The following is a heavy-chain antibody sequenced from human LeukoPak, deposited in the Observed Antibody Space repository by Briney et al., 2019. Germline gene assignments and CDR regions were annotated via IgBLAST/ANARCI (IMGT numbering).Heavy chain of an antibody. CDR1: GFTFRNYW. V-gene: IGHV3-7*01. Sequence: PGGSLRLSCVASGFTFRNYWMSWVRQAPGRGLEWEANINQDGSGEYYVDSVKGRFTISRDNAKNSLHLQMNSLRAEDTAIFYCARSQRGSFDYWGQGTLVTVSS. J-gene: IGHJ4*02. CDR2: INQDGSGE. D-gene: IGHD1-26*01. CDR3: ARSQRGSFDY.